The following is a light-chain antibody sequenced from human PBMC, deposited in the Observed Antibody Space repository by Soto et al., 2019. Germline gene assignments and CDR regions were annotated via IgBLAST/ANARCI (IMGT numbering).Light chain of an antibody. J-gene: IGKJ4*01. Sequence: EIVVTKAPAALSLSPGESATLACRAGQRVSSYLAWYQQNPGQAPRLLIHDASNRATGIPARFSGSGSGTDFTRTISSLEPEDFAVYYCQQRSNWPPGTFGGGTKVEIK. CDR1: QRVSSY. CDR2: DAS. V-gene: IGKV3-11*01. CDR3: QQRSNWPPGT.